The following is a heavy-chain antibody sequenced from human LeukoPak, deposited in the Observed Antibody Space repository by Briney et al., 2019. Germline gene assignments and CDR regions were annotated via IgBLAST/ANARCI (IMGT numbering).Heavy chain of an antibody. D-gene: IGHD6-13*01. Sequence: GGSLRLSCAASGFTFSSYWMHWVRQAPGKGLVWVSRINSDGSSTSYADSVKGRFTISRDNAKNTLYLQMNSLRAEDTAVYYCARAYSSSWLRGVFDYWGQGTLVTVSS. CDR1: GFTFSSYW. V-gene: IGHV3-74*01. CDR3: ARAYSSSWLRGVFDY. CDR2: INSDGSST. J-gene: IGHJ4*02.